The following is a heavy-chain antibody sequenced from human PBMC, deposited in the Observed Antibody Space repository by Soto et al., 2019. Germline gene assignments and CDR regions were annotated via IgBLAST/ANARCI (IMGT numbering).Heavy chain of an antibody. V-gene: IGHV1-69*13. Sequence: ASVKVSCKASGGTFSSYAISWVRQAPGQGLEWMGGIIPIFGTANYAQKFQGRVTITADESTSTAYMELSSLRSEDTAVYYCAGGEFGFSGYSYGLFDYWGQGTLVTVSS. D-gene: IGHD5-18*01. CDR2: IIPIFGTA. CDR1: GGTFSSYA. CDR3: AGGEFGFSGYSYGLFDY. J-gene: IGHJ4*02.